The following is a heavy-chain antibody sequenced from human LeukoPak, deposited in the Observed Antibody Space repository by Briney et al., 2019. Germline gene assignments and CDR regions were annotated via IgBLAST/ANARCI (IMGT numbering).Heavy chain of an antibody. CDR1: GFTFSSYA. CDR3: AKEEGWSSSPANYYYYGMDV. J-gene: IGHJ6*02. Sequence: GGSLTLSCAASGFTFSSYAMSWVRQAPGMGLEWVSAISGGGGSTYYADSVKGRFTISRDNSKNTLYLQMNSLRAEDTAVYYCAKEEGWSSSPANYYYYGMDVWGQGTTVTVSS. D-gene: IGHD6-13*01. CDR2: ISGGGGST. V-gene: IGHV3-23*01.